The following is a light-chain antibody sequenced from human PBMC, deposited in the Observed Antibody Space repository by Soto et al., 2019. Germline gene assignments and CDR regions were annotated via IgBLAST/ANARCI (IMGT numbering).Light chain of an antibody. CDR1: QSVSSIY. J-gene: IGKJ2*01. V-gene: IGKV3-20*01. CDR3: QQYSSSPLYT. Sequence: EIVLTQSPGTLSLSPGERATLSCRASQSVSSIYLAWYQQKPGQAPRRLMYGASSRATGIPDRFSGSGSGTDFTLTISRLEPEDFAVYYCQQYSSSPLYTFGQGTKLEIK. CDR2: GAS.